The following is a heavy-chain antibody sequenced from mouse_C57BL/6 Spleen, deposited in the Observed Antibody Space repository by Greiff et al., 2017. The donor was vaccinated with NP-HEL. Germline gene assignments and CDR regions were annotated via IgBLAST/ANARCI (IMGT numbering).Heavy chain of an antibody. J-gene: IGHJ3*01. Sequence: EVMLVESGGGLVKPGGSLKLSCAASGFTFSSYTMSWVRQTPEKRLEWVATISGGGGNTYYPDSVKGRFTISRDNAKNTLYLQMSSLRSEDTALYYCARPTYYSKGGFAYWGQGTLVTVSA. D-gene: IGHD2-5*01. V-gene: IGHV5-9*01. CDR3: ARPTYYSKGGFAY. CDR2: ISGGGGNT. CDR1: GFTFSSYT.